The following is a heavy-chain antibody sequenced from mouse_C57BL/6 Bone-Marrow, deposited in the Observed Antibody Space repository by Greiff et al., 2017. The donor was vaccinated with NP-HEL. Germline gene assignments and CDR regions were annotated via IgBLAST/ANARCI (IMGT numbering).Heavy chain of an antibody. J-gene: IGHJ4*01. Sequence: QVHVKQPGAELVRPGTSVKLSCKASGYTFTSYWMHWVKQRPGQGLEWIGVIDPSDSYTNYNQKFKGKATLTVDTSSSTAYMQLSSLTSEDSAVYYCARGRVTTGYAMDYWGQGTSVTVSS. CDR3: ARGRVTTGYAMDY. V-gene: IGHV1-59*01. D-gene: IGHD2-2*01. CDR2: IDPSDSYT. CDR1: GYTFTSYW.